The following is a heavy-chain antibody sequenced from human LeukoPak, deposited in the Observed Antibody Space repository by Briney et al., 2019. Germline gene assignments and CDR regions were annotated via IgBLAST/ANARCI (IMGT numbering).Heavy chain of an antibody. V-gene: IGHV4-39*07. CDR3: ARDVSPSLQVNYMDV. Sequence: SETLSLTCAVSGGSISTSTHYWGWIRQPPGKGLEWIGSIYYSGRTYYNPSLKSRVTISVDTSRNQFSVKLTSVTAADTAVYYCARDVSPSLQVNYMDVWGKGTTVTISS. D-gene: IGHD2-21*01. CDR2: IYYSGRT. J-gene: IGHJ6*03. CDR1: GGSISTSTHY.